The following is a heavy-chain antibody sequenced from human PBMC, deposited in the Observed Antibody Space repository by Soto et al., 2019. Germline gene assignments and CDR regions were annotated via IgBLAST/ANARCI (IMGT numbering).Heavy chain of an antibody. Sequence: SETLSLTCAVYGGSFSGYYWSWIRQPPGKGLEWIGEINHSGSTNYNPSLKSRVTISVDTSKNQFSLKLSSVTAADTAVYYCARSLAAAGTWRRRVWFDPWGQGTLVTVSS. V-gene: IGHV4-34*01. CDR3: ARSLAAAGTWRRRVWFDP. CDR2: INHSGST. D-gene: IGHD6-13*01. CDR1: GGSFSGYY. J-gene: IGHJ5*02.